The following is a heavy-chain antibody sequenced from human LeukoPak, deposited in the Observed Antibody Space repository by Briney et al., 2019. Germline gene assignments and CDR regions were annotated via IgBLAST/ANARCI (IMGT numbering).Heavy chain of an antibody. CDR2: ISYDGTNK. J-gene: IGHJ6*03. CDR1: GFTFTNYV. Sequence: GGSLRLSCAASGFTFTNYVIHWVRQPPGKGLEWLAVISYDGTNKYYADSVKGRFTISRDHSKSTVDLQMDSLGGADSAVYYCARSPTYYYMDVWGKGTTVTVSS. CDR3: ARSPTYYYMDV. V-gene: IGHV3-30-3*01.